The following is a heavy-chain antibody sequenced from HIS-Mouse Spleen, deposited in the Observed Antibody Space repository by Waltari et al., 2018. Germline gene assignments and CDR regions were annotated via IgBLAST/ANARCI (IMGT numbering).Heavy chain of an antibody. V-gene: IGHV2-70*15. CDR3: ARIAEGYSSGWYAFDY. Sequence: QVTLRESGPALVKPTQTLTLTCTFSGFPLSTSGMCVSWIRQPPGKALEWLARIDWDDDKYYSTSLKTSLTISKDTSKNQVVLTMTNMDPVDTATYYCARIAEGYSSGWYAFDYWGQGTLVTVSS. D-gene: IGHD6-19*01. CDR2: IDWDDDK. J-gene: IGHJ4*02. CDR1: GFPLSTSGMC.